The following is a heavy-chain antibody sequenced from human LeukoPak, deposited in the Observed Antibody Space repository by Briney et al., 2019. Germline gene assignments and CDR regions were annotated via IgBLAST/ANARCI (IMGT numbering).Heavy chain of an antibody. D-gene: IGHD5-18*01. J-gene: IGHJ3*02. V-gene: IGHV3-15*07. Sequence: PGGSLRLSCAASGFTFSNAYMNWVRQAPGKGLEWVGRIKSKTYGGTTDYAAPVKGRFTISRDDSKKTLYLQMSSLKTEDTAVYYCTTEGYGDAFDIWGQGTMVTVSS. CDR1: GFTFSNAY. CDR3: TTEGYGDAFDI. CDR2: IKSKTYGGTT.